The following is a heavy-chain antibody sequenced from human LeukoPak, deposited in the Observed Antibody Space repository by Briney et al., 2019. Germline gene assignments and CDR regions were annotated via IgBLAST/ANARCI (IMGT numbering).Heavy chain of an antibody. Sequence: GASVKVSCKASGGTFSSYAISWVRQAPGQGLEWMGGIIPIFGTANYAQKFQGRVTITADKSTSTAYMELSSLRSEDTAVYYCARGALPVRGYSYGYGFFAIWGQGTLVTVSS. CDR3: ARGALPVRGYSYGYGFFAI. J-gene: IGHJ4*02. CDR2: IIPIFGTA. D-gene: IGHD5-18*01. CDR1: GGTFSSYA. V-gene: IGHV1-69*06.